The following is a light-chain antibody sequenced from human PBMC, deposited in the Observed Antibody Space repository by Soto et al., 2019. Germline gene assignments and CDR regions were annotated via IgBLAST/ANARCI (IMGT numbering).Light chain of an antibody. V-gene: IGKV3-20*01. CDR3: LQHGSAPYT. CDR2: GAS. J-gene: IGKJ2*01. Sequence: EIVLTQSPGTLSLSPGERATLSCTASETIGMTSLAWYQQKPGQAPSIVIYGASKTAFGIPDRFSGSTSGTVFNLSISRLEPEDSAVYPCLQHGSAPYTFCQGTRLEIK. CDR1: ETIGMTS.